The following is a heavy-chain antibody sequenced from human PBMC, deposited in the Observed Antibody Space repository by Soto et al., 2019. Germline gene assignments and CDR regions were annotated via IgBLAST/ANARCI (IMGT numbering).Heavy chain of an antibody. CDR3: AKVATYYYDSSGYYQDY. CDR1: GFTFSSYA. V-gene: IGHV3-23*01. D-gene: IGHD3-22*01. J-gene: IGHJ4*02. Sequence: PGGSLRLSCAASGFTFSSYAMSWVRQAPGKGLEWVSAISGSGGSTYYADSVKGRFTISRDNSKNTLYLQMNSLRAEDTAVYYCAKVATYYYDSSGYYQDYWGQGTLVTVS. CDR2: ISGSGGST.